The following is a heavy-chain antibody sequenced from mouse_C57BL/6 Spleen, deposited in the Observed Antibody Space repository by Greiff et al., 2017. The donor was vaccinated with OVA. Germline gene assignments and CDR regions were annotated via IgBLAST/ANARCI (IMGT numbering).Heavy chain of an antibody. J-gene: IGHJ2*01. D-gene: IGHD2-1*01. Sequence: QVQLQQSGAELVRPGTSVKVSCKASGYAFTNYLIEWVKQRPGQGLEWIGVINPGSGGTNYNEKFKGKATLTADKSSSTAYMQLSSLTSEDSAVYFCARSGYYGNPYYFDYWGQGTTLTVSS. CDR3: ARSGYYGNPYYFDY. CDR2: INPGSGGT. CDR1: GYAFTNYL. V-gene: IGHV1-54*01.